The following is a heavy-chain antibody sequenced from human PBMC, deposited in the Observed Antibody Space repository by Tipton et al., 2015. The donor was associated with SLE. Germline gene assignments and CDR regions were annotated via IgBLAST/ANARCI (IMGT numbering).Heavy chain of an antibody. CDR3: ARDKAIFGAGYYMDV. CDR2: ISGSGGST. CDR1: GFTFSSYA. D-gene: IGHD3-3*01. J-gene: IGHJ6*03. Sequence: SLRLSCAASGFTFSSYAMSWVRQAPGKGLEWVSAISGSGGSTYYADSVKGRFTISRDNSKNTLYLQMNSLRAEDTAVYYCARDKAIFGAGYYMDVWGKGTMVTVSS. V-gene: IGHV3-23*01.